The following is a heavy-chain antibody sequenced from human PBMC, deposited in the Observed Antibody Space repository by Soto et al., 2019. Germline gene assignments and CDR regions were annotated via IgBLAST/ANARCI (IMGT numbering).Heavy chain of an antibody. D-gene: IGHD2-8*01. Sequence: QLQLQESGPGLVKPSETRSLTCTVSCGSISSSSYHWCWLRQPPGKGLEWIGSIYYSGSTYYNPAIERLITIAANTSKIRFCLMLSSVTAADTAVYYCASEANCTNGVCHFDYWGQGTVVTVSS. CDR3: ASEANCTNGVCHFDY. J-gene: IGHJ4*02. V-gene: IGHV4-39*01. CDR1: CGSISSSSYH. CDR2: IYYSGST.